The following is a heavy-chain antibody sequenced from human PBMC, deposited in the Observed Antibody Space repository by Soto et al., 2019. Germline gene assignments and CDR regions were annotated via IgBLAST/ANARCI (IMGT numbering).Heavy chain of an antibody. J-gene: IGHJ6*02. CDR2: INAGNGNT. Sequence: ASVKVSCKASGYTFTSYAMHWVRQAPGQRLEWMGWINAGNGNTKYYADSVKGRFTISRDNSKNTLYLQMNSLRAEDTAVYYCARDVLPVTDYYYGMDVWGQGTTVTVSS. CDR3: ARDVLPVTDYYYGMDV. D-gene: IGHD2-15*01. V-gene: IGHV1-3*01. CDR1: GYTFTSYA.